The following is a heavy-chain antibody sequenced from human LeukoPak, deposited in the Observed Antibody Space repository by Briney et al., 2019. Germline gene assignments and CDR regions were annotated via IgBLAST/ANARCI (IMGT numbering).Heavy chain of an antibody. CDR2: IIPIFRTA. D-gene: IGHD3-22*01. V-gene: IGHV1-69*13. CDR3: ARALRYYSDSSGYAFGY. J-gene: IGHJ4*02. Sequence: SVKVSCKASGGTFRSFAISWVRQAPGQGLEWMGGIIPIFRTANYAQKFQGRVTITAGESTSTAYMELSSLRSEDTAVYYCARALRYYSDSSGYAFGYWGQGTLVTVSS. CDR1: GGTFRSFA.